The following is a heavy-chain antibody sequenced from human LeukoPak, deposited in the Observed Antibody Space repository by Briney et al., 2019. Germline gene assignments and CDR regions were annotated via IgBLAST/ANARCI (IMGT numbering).Heavy chain of an antibody. J-gene: IGHJ6*03. D-gene: IGHD2-2*01. CDR1: GGSISSGGYY. V-gene: IGHV4-31*03. Sequence: SETLSLTCTVSGGSISSGGYYWSWIRQHPGKGLEWIGYIYYSGSTYYNPSLKSRVTISVDTSKNQFSLKLSSVTAADTAVYYCARDALKRCSSTSCYRPQSGYMDVWDKGTTVTVSS. CDR3: ARDALKRCSSTSCYRPQSGYMDV. CDR2: IYYSGST.